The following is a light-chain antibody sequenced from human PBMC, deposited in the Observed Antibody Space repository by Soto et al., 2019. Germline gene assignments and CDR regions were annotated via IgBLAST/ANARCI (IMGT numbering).Light chain of an antibody. CDR2: GAS. Sequence: EIVLTQSPDTLSLSPGESATLSCRASQSVSSSYLAWYQQKPGQAPRLLIFGASSRATGIPDRFSGSGSGTDFPPTISRGEPEDFAVFYCQQYDNSITFGQGTRLEIE. V-gene: IGKV3-20*01. J-gene: IGKJ5*01. CDR3: QQYDNSIT. CDR1: QSVSSSY.